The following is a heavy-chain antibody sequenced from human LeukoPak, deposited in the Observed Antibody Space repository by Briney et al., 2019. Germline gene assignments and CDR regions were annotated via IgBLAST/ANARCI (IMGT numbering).Heavy chain of an antibody. Sequence: GGSLRLSCAASGFTFTSYAMSWVRQAPGKGLEWVSAITGTGGYTYYAASVQGRFTVSRDNSKNTLYLQMSSLRAEDTAMYYCAKVRDTRDWYKDAFDVWGQGTRVTVSS. D-gene: IGHD6-19*01. J-gene: IGHJ3*01. CDR1: GFTFTSYA. CDR3: AKVRDTRDWYKDAFDV. CDR2: ITGTGGYT. V-gene: IGHV3-23*01.